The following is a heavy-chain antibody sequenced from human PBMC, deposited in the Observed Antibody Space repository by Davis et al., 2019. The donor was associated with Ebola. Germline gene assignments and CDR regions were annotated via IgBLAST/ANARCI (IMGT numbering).Heavy chain of an antibody. J-gene: IGHJ4*02. Sequence: GESLKISCAASGFTVSSNYMSWVRQAPGKGLEWVSTVYNNGDTFYADSVRDRFTISRDSSKNTLFLQMNSLRVEDTAVYYCARDVPFRGPFDSWGQGTPVTVSS. CDR2: VYNNGDT. CDR3: ARDVPFRGPFDS. CDR1: GFTVSSNY. V-gene: IGHV3-66*01.